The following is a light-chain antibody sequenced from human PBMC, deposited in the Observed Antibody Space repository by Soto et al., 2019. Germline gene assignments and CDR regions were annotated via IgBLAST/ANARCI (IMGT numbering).Light chain of an antibody. V-gene: IGLV2-23*01. Sequence: QSVLTQPASVSGSPGQSINISCTGPSSDVVSYNLVSWYQQHPGKAPKLMIYEGSKRPSGISNRFSGSKSGNTASLTISGLQAEDEADYYCFSYAGNSLNYVFGTGTKVTVL. CDR3: FSYAGNSLNYV. J-gene: IGLJ1*01. CDR1: SSDVVSYNL. CDR2: EGS.